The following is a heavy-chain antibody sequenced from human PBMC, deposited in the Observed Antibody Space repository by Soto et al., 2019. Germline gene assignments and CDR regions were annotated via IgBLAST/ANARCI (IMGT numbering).Heavy chain of an antibody. CDR3: ARVKRKILVPAAIGYYYGMDV. Sequence: ASVKVSCKASGYIFTDYYMHWVRQAPGQELGWMGRINPNSGGTNYAQKFQGRVTITADESIGTAYMELSSLRSEDTAVYYCARVKRKILVPAAIGYYYGMDVWGQGTTVTVS. CDR2: INPNSGGT. D-gene: IGHD2-2*01. J-gene: IGHJ6*02. V-gene: IGHV1-2*06. CDR1: GYIFTDYY.